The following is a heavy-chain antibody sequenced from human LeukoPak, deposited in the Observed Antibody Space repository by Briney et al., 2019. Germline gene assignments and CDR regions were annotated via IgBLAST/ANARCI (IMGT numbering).Heavy chain of an antibody. CDR1: SDFFSSVTDY. Sequence: KPSETLSLTCTVSSDFFSSVTDYWAWIRQPPGKGLEWIASGDYSGGTYYNPSLESRVAISADMSKNQISLKLSSMTAADTALYYCARERGEEYSSGWYKTNFFDTWGQGTRVTVSS. V-gene: IGHV4-39*07. D-gene: IGHD6-19*01. CDR2: GDYSGGT. CDR3: ARERGEEYSSGWYKTNFFDT. J-gene: IGHJ4*02.